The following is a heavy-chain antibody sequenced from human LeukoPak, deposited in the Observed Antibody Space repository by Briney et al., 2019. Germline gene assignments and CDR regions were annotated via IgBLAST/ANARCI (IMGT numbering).Heavy chain of an antibody. J-gene: IGHJ4*02. CDR1: GYTFTSYG. D-gene: IGHD4-11*01. V-gene: IGHV1-18*01. Sequence: ASVKVSCKASGYTFTSYGTSWVRQAPGQGLEWMGWISAYNGNTNYAQKLQGRVTMTTDTSTGTAYMELRSLRSDDTAVYYCARDRTTVTAYDYWGQGTLVTVSS. CDR2: ISAYNGNT. CDR3: ARDRTTVTAYDY.